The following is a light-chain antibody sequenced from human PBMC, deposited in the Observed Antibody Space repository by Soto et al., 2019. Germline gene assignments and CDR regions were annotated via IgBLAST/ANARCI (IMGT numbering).Light chain of an antibody. V-gene: IGKV1-5*03. J-gene: IGKJ1*01. Sequence: DIQMTQSPSTLSASVGARLPITCRASQSISNWLAWYQQKPGKAPKVLIYKASTLESGVPSRFSGSGSGTEFTLTISSLQPDDFATYYCQHYNSYSEAFGQGTKVDI. CDR3: QHYNSYSEA. CDR1: QSISNW. CDR2: KAS.